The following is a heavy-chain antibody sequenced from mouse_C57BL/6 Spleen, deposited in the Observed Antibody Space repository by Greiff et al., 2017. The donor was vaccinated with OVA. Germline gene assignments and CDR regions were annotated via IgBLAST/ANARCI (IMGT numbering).Heavy chain of an antibody. D-gene: IGHD1-1*01. V-gene: IGHV1-59*01. Sequence: QVQLQQPGAELVRPGTSVKLSCKASGYTFTSYWMHWVKQRPGQGLEWIGVIDPSDSYTNYNQKFKGKATLTVDTSSSTAYMQLSSLTSEDSAVYYCARGTTVVATLRHYAMDYWGQGTSVTVSS. CDR2: IDPSDSYT. CDR1: GYTFTSYW. CDR3: ARGTTVVATLRHYAMDY. J-gene: IGHJ4*01.